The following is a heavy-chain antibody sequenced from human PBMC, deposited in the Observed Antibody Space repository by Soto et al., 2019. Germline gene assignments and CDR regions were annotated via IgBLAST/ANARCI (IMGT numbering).Heavy chain of an antibody. J-gene: IGHJ4*02. D-gene: IGHD6-19*01. Sequence: QVQLQESGPGLVKPSETLSLTFTVSGGSIRSYYWSWIRQPPGKGLEWIGYIYSSGSTNYNPSLKSRFTISVGTSMNQFALRLSSVTAADTAVYYCARGSGWYYYWGQRILVTVSS. V-gene: IGHV4-4*08. CDR2: IYSSGST. CDR1: GGSIRSYY. CDR3: ARGSGWYYY.